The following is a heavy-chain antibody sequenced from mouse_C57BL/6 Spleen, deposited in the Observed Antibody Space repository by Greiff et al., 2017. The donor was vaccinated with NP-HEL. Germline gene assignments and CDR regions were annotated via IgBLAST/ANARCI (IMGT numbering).Heavy chain of an antibody. CDR1: GYTFTSYW. Sequence: QVPLQQPGAELVKPGASVKLSCKASGYTFTSYWMQWVKERPGQGLEWIGEIDPSDSYTNYNQKFKGKATLTVDTSSSTAYMQLSSLTSEDSAVYYCARVGKWLLMYYFDYWGQGTTLTVSS. D-gene: IGHD2-3*01. CDR2: IDPSDSYT. V-gene: IGHV1-50*01. CDR3: ARVGKWLLMYYFDY. J-gene: IGHJ2*01.